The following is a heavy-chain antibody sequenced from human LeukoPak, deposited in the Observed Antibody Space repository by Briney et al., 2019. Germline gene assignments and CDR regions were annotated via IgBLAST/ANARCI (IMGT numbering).Heavy chain of an antibody. V-gene: IGHV4-4*07. CDR3: AREICGSCESFADYYYGMDV. CDR2: IYTSGST. J-gene: IGHJ6*02. Sequence: SETLSLTCTVSGGSISSYYWSWIRQPPGKGLEWIGRIYTSGSTNYNPSLKGRVTMSVDTSKNQFSLKLSSVTAADTAVYYCAREICGSCESFADYYYGMDVWGQGTTVTVSS. CDR1: GGSISSYY. D-gene: IGHD2-15*01.